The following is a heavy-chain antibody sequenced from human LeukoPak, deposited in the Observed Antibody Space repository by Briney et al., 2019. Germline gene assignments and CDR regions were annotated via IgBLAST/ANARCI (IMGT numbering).Heavy chain of an antibody. CDR2: ISAYNGNT. CDR3: AIVEANYYYYYMDV. J-gene: IGHJ6*03. D-gene: IGHD2-21*01. V-gene: IGHV1-18*01. CDR1: GYTFTSYG. Sequence: ASVKVSCKASGYTFTSYGISWVRQAPGQGLEWMGWISAYNGNTNYAQKLQGRVTMTTDTSTSTAYMEPRSLRSDDTAVYYCAIVEANYYYYYMDVWGKGTTVTVSS.